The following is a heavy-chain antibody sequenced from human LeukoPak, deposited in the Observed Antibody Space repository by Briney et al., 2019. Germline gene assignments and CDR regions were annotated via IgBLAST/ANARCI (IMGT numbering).Heavy chain of an antibody. CDR2: INHSGST. Sequence: SETLSLTCAVYGGSFSGYYWSWIRQPPGKGLEWIGEINHSGSTNYNPSLKSRVTISVDTSKNQFSLKLSSVTAADTAVYYCARGPTYYDFWDLIKYYMDVWGKGTTVTVSS. D-gene: IGHD3-3*01. CDR1: GGSFSGYY. V-gene: IGHV4-34*01. CDR3: ARGPTYYDFWDLIKYYMDV. J-gene: IGHJ6*03.